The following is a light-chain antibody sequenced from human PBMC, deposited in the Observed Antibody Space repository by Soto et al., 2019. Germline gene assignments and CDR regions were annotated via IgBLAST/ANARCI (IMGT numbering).Light chain of an antibody. V-gene: IGKV3-15*01. CDR3: QQYNDWPTWT. Sequence: EIVMTQSPATLSVSPGERATLSCRASQSVSSNLAWYQQMPGQAPRLLIYGASTRATGIPARFSGSGSGTEFTLAISSLQSEDFAVYYCQQYNDWPTWTFGQGTKVEIK. J-gene: IGKJ1*01. CDR1: QSVSSN. CDR2: GAS.